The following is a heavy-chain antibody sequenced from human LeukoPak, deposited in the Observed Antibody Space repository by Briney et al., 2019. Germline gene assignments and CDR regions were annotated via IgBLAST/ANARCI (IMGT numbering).Heavy chain of an antibody. CDR2: ISYDGSNK. CDR1: GFTFSSYA. J-gene: IGHJ6*03. Sequence: PGRSLRLSCAASGFTFSSYAMHWVRQAPGKGLEWVAVISYDGSNKYYADSVKGRFTISRDNSKNTLYLQMNSLRAEDTAVYYCARAAYYYYYMDAWGKGTTVTVSS. CDR3: ARAAYYYYYMDA. V-gene: IGHV3-30*01.